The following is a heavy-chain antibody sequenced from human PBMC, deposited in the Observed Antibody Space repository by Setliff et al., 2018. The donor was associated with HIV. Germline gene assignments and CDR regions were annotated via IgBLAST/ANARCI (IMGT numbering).Heavy chain of an antibody. CDR2: INHSGKT. D-gene: IGHD6-13*01. Sequence: SETLSLTCPVYGGSFSGYYWTWIRQPPGKGLEWIGDINHSGKTNYNRSLKSRVTISLDTSKNQSSLRLTSVTAADTAVYYCAREGGTGRSSWYGAYWYDPWGQGTLVTVSS. CDR3: AREGGTGRSSWYGAYWYDP. V-gene: IGHV4-34*01. J-gene: IGHJ5*02. CDR1: GGSFSGYY.